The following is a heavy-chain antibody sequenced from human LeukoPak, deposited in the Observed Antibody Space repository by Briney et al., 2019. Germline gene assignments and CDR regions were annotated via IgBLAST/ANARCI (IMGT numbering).Heavy chain of an antibody. V-gene: IGHV3-30-3*01. J-gene: IGHJ4*02. D-gene: IGHD3-10*01. CDR2: ISYDGSNK. CDR3: ARDEITMVRGVDY. Sequence: PGRSLRLSCAASGFTFSSYAMHWVRQAPGKGLEWVAVISYDGSNKYYADSVKGRFTISRDNSKNTLYLQMNSLRAEDTAVYYCARDEITMVRGVDYWGQGTLVTVSS. CDR1: GFTFSSYA.